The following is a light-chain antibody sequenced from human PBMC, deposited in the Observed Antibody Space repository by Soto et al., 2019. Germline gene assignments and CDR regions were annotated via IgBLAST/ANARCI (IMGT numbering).Light chain of an antibody. CDR2: KAS. J-gene: IGKJ1*01. CDR1: QTISSW. CDR3: QHYNSYSEA. V-gene: IGKV1-5*03. Sequence: DIQMTQSPSTLSGSVGDRVTITCRASQTISSWLAWYQQKPGKAPKLLIYKASTLKSGVPSRFSGSGSWTEFTLTISSLQPDDFATYYCQHYNSYSEAFGQGTKAELK.